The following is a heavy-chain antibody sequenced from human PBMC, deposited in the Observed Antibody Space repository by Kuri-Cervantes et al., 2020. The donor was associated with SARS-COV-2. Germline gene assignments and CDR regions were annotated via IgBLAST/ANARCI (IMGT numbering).Heavy chain of an antibody. D-gene: IGHD5-18*01. CDR1: GFTFSSYS. CDR3: ARGFSGYSYGDAFDI. J-gene: IGHJ3*02. CDR2: INSGSSNTI. Sequence: GGSLRLSCAASGFTFSSYSMNWVRQAPGKGLEWVSYINSGSSNTIYYADSVKGRSTISRDNAKNSLYLQMNSLRAEDTAVYYCARGFSGYSYGDAFDIWGQGTMVTVSS. V-gene: IGHV3-48*01.